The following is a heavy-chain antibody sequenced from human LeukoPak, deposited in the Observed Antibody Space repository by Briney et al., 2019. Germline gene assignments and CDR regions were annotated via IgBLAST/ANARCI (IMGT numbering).Heavy chain of an antibody. CDR2: ISSSSSDT. D-gene: IGHD1-26*01. CDR3: ARDRLWEVGATPYFAY. CDR1: GFTFSDYY. V-gene: IGHV3-11*05. J-gene: IGHJ4*02. Sequence: GGSLRLSCAASGFTFSDYYMSWIRQAPGKGLEWVSYISSSSSDTKYADSVKGRFTISRDNAKNSLYLQMNSLRAEDTAVYYCARDRLWEVGATPYFAYWGQGTLVTVSS.